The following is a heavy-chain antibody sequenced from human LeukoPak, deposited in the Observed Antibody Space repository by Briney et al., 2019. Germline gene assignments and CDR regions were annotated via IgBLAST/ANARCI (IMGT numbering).Heavy chain of an antibody. Sequence: AETLCLTCTASGDSISSYYWSWLRQPPGKGLEWIGYTAYSGTTNYNPSLKSRVTISVDTSKNQFSLKLTSVTAADTAVYYCARRRCSGGTCSPQYFDYWGQGTLVTVSS. CDR2: TAYSGTT. CDR3: ARRRCSGGTCSPQYFDY. V-gene: IGHV4-59*01. J-gene: IGHJ4*02. D-gene: IGHD2-15*01. CDR1: GDSISSYY.